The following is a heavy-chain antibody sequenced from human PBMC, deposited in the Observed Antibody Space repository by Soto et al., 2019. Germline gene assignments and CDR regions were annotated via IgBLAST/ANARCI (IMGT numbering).Heavy chain of an antibody. Sequence: GGSLRLSCAGSGFTFSDYYMTWIRQAPGKGLEWVSYINTLSSAIYYADSVKGRFTISRDNAKNSLYLQMNSLRADDTAVFYCAKDSPSYTTSPFYFDSWGQGTLVTVSS. V-gene: IGHV3-11*01. CDR1: GFTFSDYY. CDR2: INTLSSAI. D-gene: IGHD2-2*02. J-gene: IGHJ4*02. CDR3: AKDSPSYTTSPFYFDS.